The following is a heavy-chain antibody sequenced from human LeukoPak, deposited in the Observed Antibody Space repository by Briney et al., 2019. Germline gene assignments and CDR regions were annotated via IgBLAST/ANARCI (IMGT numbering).Heavy chain of an antibody. D-gene: IGHD5-18*01. J-gene: IGHJ4*02. V-gene: IGHV3-21*01. CDR1: GFTFSSYS. CDR2: ISSSSSYI. Sequence: GGSLRLFCAASGFTFSSYSMNWVRQAPGKGLEWVSSISSSSSYIYYADSVKGRFTISRDNAKNSLYLQMNSLRAEDTAVYYCARSPRTKYSYGPGFDYWGQGTLVTVSS. CDR3: ARSPRTKYSYGPGFDY.